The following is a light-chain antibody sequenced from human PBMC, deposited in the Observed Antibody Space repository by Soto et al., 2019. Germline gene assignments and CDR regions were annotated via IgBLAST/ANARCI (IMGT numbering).Light chain of an antibody. CDR2: GAS. CDR3: QQYNNWHRWT. V-gene: IGKV3-15*01. CDR1: QTVSSSY. J-gene: IGKJ1*01. Sequence: EIVWTQSPGTLSLYPRERATLSSRASQTVSSSYLAWYQQKPGQAPRLLIHGASTRATGFPARFSGSGSGTEFTLTISSLQSEDFAVYYCQQYNNWHRWTCGQGTKV.